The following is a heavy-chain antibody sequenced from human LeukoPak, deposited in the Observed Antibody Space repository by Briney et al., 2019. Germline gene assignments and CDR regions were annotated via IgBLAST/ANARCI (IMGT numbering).Heavy chain of an antibody. CDR2: SYTSGST. V-gene: IGHV4-4*09. CDR3: ARGREMATIFDY. J-gene: IGHJ4*02. D-gene: IGHD5-24*01. CDR1: GGSISSYY. Sequence: SETLSLTCTVSGGSISSYYWSWIRQPPGKGLEWIGYSYTSGSTNYNPSLKSRVTISVDTSKNQFSLKLSSVTAADTAVYYCARGREMATIFDYWGQGTLVTVSS.